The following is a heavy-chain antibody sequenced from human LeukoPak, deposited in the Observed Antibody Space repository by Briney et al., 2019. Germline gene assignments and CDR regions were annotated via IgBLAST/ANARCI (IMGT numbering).Heavy chain of an antibody. V-gene: IGHV4-39*01. CDR3: ARHQDGGDSSSSESYAFDI. J-gene: IGHJ3*02. Sequence: SETLSLTCTVSGGSISSYYWGWIRQPPGKGLEWIGSIYYSGSTYYNPSLKSRVTISVDTSKNQFSLKLSSVTAADTAVYYCARHQDGGDSSSSESYAFDIWGQGTMVTVSS. CDR2: IYYSGST. D-gene: IGHD6-6*01. CDR1: GGSISSYY.